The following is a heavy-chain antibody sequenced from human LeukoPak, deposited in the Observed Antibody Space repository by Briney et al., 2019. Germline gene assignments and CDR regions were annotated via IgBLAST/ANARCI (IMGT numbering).Heavy chain of an antibody. CDR2: INHSGST. CDR3: ASASSGYYSR. Sequence: PSETLSLTCAVYGGSFSGYYWSWIRKPPGKGLEWIGEINHSGSTNYNPSLKSRVTISVDTSKNQFSLKLSSVTAADTAVYYCASASSGYYSRWGQGTLVTVSS. CDR1: GGSFSGYY. D-gene: IGHD3-22*01. J-gene: IGHJ4*02. V-gene: IGHV4-34*01.